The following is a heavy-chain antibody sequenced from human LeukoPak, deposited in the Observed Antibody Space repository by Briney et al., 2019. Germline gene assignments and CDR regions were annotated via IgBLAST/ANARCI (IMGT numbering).Heavy chain of an antibody. CDR1: GDSVSSNSAA. CDR2: TYNRSKWYN. Sequence: SQNLSLTCAISGDSVSSNSAAWNWNRQSPSRGLEWLGRTYNRSKWYNDYAVSMKSRITINPDTSKNQFSLQLNSVTPEDTAVYYCARENQITMVRGVNYYYYGMDVWGKGTTVTVSS. D-gene: IGHD3-10*01. CDR3: ARENQITMVRGVNYYYYGMDV. V-gene: IGHV6-1*01. J-gene: IGHJ6*04.